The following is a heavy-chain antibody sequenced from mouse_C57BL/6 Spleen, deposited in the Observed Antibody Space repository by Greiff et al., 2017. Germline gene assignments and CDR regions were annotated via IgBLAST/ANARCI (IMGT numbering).Heavy chain of an antibody. D-gene: IGHD1-1*01. CDR3: ARWDTTVVAPYYYAMDY. V-gene: IGHV1-63*01. CDR2: IYPGGGYT. J-gene: IGHJ4*01. CDR1: GYTFTNYW. Sequence: VQLQQSGAELVRPGTSVKMSCKASGYTFTNYWIGWAKQRPGHGLEWIGDIYPGGGYTNYNEKFKGKATLTADKSSSTAYMQFSSLTSEDSAIYYCARWDTTVVAPYYYAMDYWGQGTSVTGSS.